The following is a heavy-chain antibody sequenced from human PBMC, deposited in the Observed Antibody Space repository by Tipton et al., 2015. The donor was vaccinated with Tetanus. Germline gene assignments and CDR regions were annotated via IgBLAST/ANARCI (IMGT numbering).Heavy chain of an antibody. Sequence: SLRLSCTASGFTFKSYTLNWVRQALGNGLEWVAAISGSRLTPYYADSVKGRFTISRDNSKNTLSLQLNSLRADDTAIYYCAKEALGVLNLWGNGTTVIVSS. CDR2: ISGSRLTP. CDR1: GFTFKSYT. J-gene: IGHJ6*04. D-gene: IGHD1-14*01. CDR3: AKEALGVLNL. V-gene: IGHV3-23*01.